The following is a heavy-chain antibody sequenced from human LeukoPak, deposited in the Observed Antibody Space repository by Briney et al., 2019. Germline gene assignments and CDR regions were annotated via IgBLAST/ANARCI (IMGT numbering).Heavy chain of an antibody. V-gene: IGHV4-4*07. CDR2: FYISGST. J-gene: IGHJ6*03. Sequence: SETLSLTCTVSGYSISSGYYWSWIRQPAGKGLEWIGRFYISGSTNYNPSLKSRATMSVDTSKSQFSLKLSSVTAADTAVYYCARASGYSTLMDVWGKGTTVTVSS. CDR3: ARASGYSTLMDV. D-gene: IGHD5-18*01. CDR1: GYSISSGYY.